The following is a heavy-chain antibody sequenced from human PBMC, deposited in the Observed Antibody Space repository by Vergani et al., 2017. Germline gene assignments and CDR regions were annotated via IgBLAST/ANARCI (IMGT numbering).Heavy chain of an antibody. D-gene: IGHD6-19*01. CDR2: INPNSGGT. J-gene: IGHJ4*02. V-gene: IGHV1-2*02. CDR3: ARDDIAVAGQGGWYFDY. CDR1: GYTFTGYY. Sequence: QVQLVQSGAEVKKPGASVKVSCKASGYTFTGYYMHWVRQAPGQGLEWMGWINPNSGGTNYAQKLQGRVTMTTDTSTSTAYMELRSLRSDDTAVYYCARDDIAVAGQGGWYFDYWGQGTLVTVSS.